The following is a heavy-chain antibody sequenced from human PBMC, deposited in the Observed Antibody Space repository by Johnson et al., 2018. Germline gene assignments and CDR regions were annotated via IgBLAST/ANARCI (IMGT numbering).Heavy chain of an antibody. D-gene: IGHD4-17*01. CDR1: GYTFTSYD. V-gene: IGHV1-8*01. CDR3: ARSNDYGDYYYYGMDV. J-gene: IGHJ6*02. CDR2: MNPNSGNT. Sequence: QVQLVQSGAEVKKPGASVKVSCKASGYTFTSYDINWVRQATGQGLEWMGWMNPNSGNTGYAQKFQGRVTMTRNTSISTAYMELRSLRSEDTAVYYCARSNDYGDYYYYGMDVWGQGTTVTVSS.